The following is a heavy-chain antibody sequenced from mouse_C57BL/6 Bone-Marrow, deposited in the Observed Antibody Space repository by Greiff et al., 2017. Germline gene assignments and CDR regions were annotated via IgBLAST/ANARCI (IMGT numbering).Heavy chain of an antibody. CDR3: AREGDSYYGSSYWYFDV. D-gene: IGHD1-1*01. V-gene: IGHV1-84*01. CDR1: GYTFTDYY. Sequence: VQLQQSGPELVKPGASVKISCKASGYTFTDYYINWVKQRPGQGLEWIGWIYPGSGNTKYNEKFKGKATLTVDTSSSKAYMQLSSLTSEDSAVYFCAREGDSYYGSSYWYFDVWGTGTTVTVSS. CDR2: IYPGSGNT. J-gene: IGHJ1*03.